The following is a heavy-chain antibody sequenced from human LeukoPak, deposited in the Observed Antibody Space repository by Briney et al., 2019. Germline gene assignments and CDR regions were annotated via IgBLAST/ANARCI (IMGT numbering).Heavy chain of an antibody. Sequence: GGSLRLSCAVSGFTFSSYEMNWVRQAPGKGLEWVSYISSSGSTIYYADSVKGRSTISRDNAKNSLYLQMNSLRVEDTAVYYCARDSQRWGNFDSWGQGTLVSVSS. CDR2: ISSSGSTI. CDR3: ARDSQRWGNFDS. V-gene: IGHV3-48*03. J-gene: IGHJ4*02. D-gene: IGHD5-24*01. CDR1: GFTFSSYE.